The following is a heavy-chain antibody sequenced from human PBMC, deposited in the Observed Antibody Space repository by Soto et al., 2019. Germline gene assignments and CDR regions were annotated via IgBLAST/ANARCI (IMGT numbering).Heavy chain of an antibody. D-gene: IGHD5-18*01. CDR2: NYYSGST. J-gene: IGHJ6*02. V-gene: IGHV4-59*01. CDR3: AIAVIYSKEYAMDV. Sequence: SETLSLTCTVSGGSISSYYWSWIRQPPGKGQVWIGNNYYSGSTNYNPSLKSRVTISVDPSTNHFSLKLSSVTADDTAVYYWAIAVIYSKEYAMDVWDQGTTVTVSS. CDR1: GGSISSYY.